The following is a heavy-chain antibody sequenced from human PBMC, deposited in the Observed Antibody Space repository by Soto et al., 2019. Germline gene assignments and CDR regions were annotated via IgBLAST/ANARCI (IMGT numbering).Heavy chain of an antibody. CDR3: ERVRGGGPFDD. CDR2: IYYSVST. J-gene: IGHJ4*02. CDR1: GGSISSGGYY. D-gene: IGHD1-26*01. Sequence: TLSLTCTVSGGSISSGGYYWSWIRQHPGKGLEWIGYIYYSVSTYYNPSLKSRVTISVDTPKNQFSLKLSSVAAADTAVYYCERVRGGGPFDDWGQGTLVTVSS. V-gene: IGHV4-31*03.